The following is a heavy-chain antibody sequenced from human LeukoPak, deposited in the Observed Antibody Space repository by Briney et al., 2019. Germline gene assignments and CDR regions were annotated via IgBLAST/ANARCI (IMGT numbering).Heavy chain of an antibody. Sequence: SETLSLTCAVYGGSFSGYYWSWIRQPPGKGLEWIGEINHSGSTNYNPSLKSRVTISVDTSKNQFSLKLSSVTAADTAVYYCARAWVRGAMGYYFDFWGQGTLATVSS. CDR1: GGSFSGYY. J-gene: IGHJ4*02. D-gene: IGHD3-10*01. CDR2: INHSGST. CDR3: ARAWVRGAMGYYFDF. V-gene: IGHV4-34*01.